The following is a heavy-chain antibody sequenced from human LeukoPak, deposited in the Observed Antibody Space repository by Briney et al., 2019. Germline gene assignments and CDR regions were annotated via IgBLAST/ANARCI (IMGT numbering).Heavy chain of an antibody. D-gene: IGHD5/OR15-5a*01. J-gene: IGHJ6*02. CDR2: IYYSGST. Sequence: LETLSLTCTVSGGSISSYYWSWIRQPPGKGLEWIGYIYYSGSTNYNPSLKSRVTISVDTSKNQFSLKLSSVTAADTAVYYCARVGRLGMDVWGQGTTVTVSS. CDR1: GGSISSYY. V-gene: IGHV4-59*01. CDR3: ARVGRLGMDV.